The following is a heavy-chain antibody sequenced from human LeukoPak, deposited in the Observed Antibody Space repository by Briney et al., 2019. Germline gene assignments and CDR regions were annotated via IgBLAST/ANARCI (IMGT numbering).Heavy chain of an antibody. CDR2: IKQDGSEK. V-gene: IGHV3-7*01. D-gene: IGHD3-22*01. J-gene: IGHJ4*02. CDR1: GFTFSSYW. Sequence: PGGSLRPSCAASGFTFSSYWMHWVRQAPGKGLEWVANIKQDGSEKYYVDSVKGRFTISRDNAKNSLYLQMNSLRAEDTAVYSCVRDGDTSGYTNWGQGTLVTVSS. CDR3: VRDGDTSGYTN.